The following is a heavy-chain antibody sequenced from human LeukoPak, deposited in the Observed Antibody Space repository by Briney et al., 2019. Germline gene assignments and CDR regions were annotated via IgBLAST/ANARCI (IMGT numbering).Heavy chain of an antibody. J-gene: IGHJ3*02. Sequence: ASVKVSCKASGYTFTSYYMHWVRRAPGQGLEWMGIINPSGGSTSYAQKFQGRVTMTRDTSTSTVYMELSSLRSEDTAVYYCARGSERITIFGVVIIGPIDAFDIWGQGTMVTVSS. CDR3: ARGSERITIFGVVIIGPIDAFDI. D-gene: IGHD3-3*01. CDR2: INPSGGST. CDR1: GYTFTSYY. V-gene: IGHV1-46*01.